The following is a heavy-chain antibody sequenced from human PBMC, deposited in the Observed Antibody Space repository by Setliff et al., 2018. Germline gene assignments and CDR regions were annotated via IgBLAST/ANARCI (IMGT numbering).Heavy chain of an antibody. J-gene: IGHJ3*01. CDR1: GGSISSSIYY. V-gene: IGHV4-39*01. Sequence: SETLSLTCSVSGGSISSSIYYWGWIRQPPGKGLEWIGSIYYGGSTYYNPSLKSRAAFSIDTSKNQFSLKLTSVTAADTALYYCATDGPTYPLGAFDVWGQGTMVTVSS. CDR3: ATDGPTYPLGAFDV. CDR2: IYYGGST.